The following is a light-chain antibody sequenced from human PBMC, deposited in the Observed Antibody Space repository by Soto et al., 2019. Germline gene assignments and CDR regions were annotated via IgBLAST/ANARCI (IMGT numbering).Light chain of an antibody. V-gene: IGLV2-8*01. CDR3: SSYGGSDNFDV. Sequence: QSALTQPPSASGSPGQSVTIPCTGTSSDVGGYNYVSWYQQHPGKAPKLMIYEVSKRPSGVPDRFSGSKSGNTASLTVSGLQAEDEADYYCSSYGGSDNFDVFGTGTRSPS. J-gene: IGLJ1*01. CDR1: SSDVGGYNY. CDR2: EVS.